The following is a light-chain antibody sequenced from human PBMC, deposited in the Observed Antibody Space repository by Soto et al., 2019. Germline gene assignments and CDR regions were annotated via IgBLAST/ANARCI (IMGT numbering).Light chain of an antibody. CDR2: GAS. CDR1: QSVSSN. Sequence: EIVMTQSPSTLSVSPGERATLYCRASQSVSSNLAWYQQKPGQAPRLLIHGASTRATGIQARFSGSGSGTEFTLTISSLKAEEFAIYYCQKCSNWPKTYSQGTKMESK. CDR3: QKCSNWPKT. V-gene: IGKV3-15*01. J-gene: IGKJ1*01.